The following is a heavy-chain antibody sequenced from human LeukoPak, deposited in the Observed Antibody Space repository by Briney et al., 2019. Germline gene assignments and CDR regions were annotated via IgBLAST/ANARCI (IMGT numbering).Heavy chain of an antibody. J-gene: IGHJ5*02. V-gene: IGHV4-34*01. Sequence: SETLSLTCAVYGGSFSDYYWSWIRQSPGKGLEWIGVINHSGSTTNYNPSLKNRVTISVDTSKKQFSLKLSSVTAADTAVYYCARGFRSSWYDWFDPWGQGTLVTVSS. D-gene: IGHD6-13*01. CDR1: GGSFSDYY. CDR3: ARGFRSSWYDWFDP. CDR2: INHSGSTT.